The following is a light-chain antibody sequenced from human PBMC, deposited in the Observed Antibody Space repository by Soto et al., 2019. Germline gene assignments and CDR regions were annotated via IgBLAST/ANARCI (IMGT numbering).Light chain of an antibody. CDR3: QQYGSSWWT. CDR2: GAS. CDR1: QTVSNNY. Sequence: EIVLTQSPGTLSLSPGERATLSCRASQTVSNNYLAWNQQKPGQAPRLLIYGASSRATGIPDRFRGSGSGTDFTLTISRLEPEDFAVYFCQQYGSSWWTFGQGTKVEIK. V-gene: IGKV3-20*01. J-gene: IGKJ1*01.